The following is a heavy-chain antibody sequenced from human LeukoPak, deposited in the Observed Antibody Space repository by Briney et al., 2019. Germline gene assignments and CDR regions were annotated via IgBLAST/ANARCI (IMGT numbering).Heavy chain of an antibody. CDR3: ARPGVEDIVVVPAAHRGAFDI. CDR1: GGSFSGYY. D-gene: IGHD2-2*01. V-gene: IGHV4-34*01. Sequence: SETLSLTCAVYGGSFSGYYWSWIRQPPGKGLEWIGEINHSGSTNYNPSLKSRVTISVDTSKNQFSLKLSSVTAADTAVYYCARPGVEDIVVVPAAHRGAFDIWGQGTMVTVSS. J-gene: IGHJ3*02. CDR2: INHSGST.